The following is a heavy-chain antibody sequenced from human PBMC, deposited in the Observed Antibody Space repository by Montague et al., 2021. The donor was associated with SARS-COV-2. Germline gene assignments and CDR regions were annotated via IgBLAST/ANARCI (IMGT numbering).Heavy chain of an antibody. Sequence: SETLSLTCTVSGGSISSYYWSWIRQPPGKGLEWIGYIYYSGSTNYNPSLKSRVTISVDTSKNQFSLKLSSVTAADTAGDYCARVLPMVRGVIRWFDPWGQGTLVTVSS. CDR2: IYYSGST. D-gene: IGHD3-10*01. V-gene: IGHV4-59*01. CDR1: GGSISSYY. J-gene: IGHJ5*02. CDR3: ARVLPMVRGVIRWFDP.